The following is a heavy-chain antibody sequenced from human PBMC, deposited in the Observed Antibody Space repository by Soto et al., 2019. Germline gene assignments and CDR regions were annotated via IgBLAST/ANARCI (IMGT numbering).Heavy chain of an antibody. CDR2: IVPLFRTT. CDR1: GGTFSSYA. CDR3: ARGGYSSTWSNLLDRSGLDV. V-gene: IGHV1-69*06. D-gene: IGHD6-13*01. J-gene: IGHJ6*02. Sequence: QVQLVQSGAEAKKPGSSVKVSCKTSGGTFSSYAISWVRQSPGQGLEWMGGIVPLFRTTNYAQKFQGRVTITADTYTYTVYMELSGLRSGDTAVYYCARGGYSSTWSNLLDRSGLDVWGQRTTVTVSS.